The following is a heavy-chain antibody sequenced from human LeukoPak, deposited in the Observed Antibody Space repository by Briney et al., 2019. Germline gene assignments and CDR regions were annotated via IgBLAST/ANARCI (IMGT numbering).Heavy chain of an antibody. CDR1: GFTFSDYS. Sequence: GGSLRLSCAASGFTFSDYSMNWVRQAPGMGLEWVSSISSSSTYMYYTDSVKGRFTISRDNARSSLYLQMNSLKAEDTAVYYCARFQSGSLFDYWGQGTLVTVSS. J-gene: IGHJ4*02. CDR2: ISSSSTYM. D-gene: IGHD1-26*01. V-gene: IGHV3-21*01. CDR3: ARFQSGSLFDY.